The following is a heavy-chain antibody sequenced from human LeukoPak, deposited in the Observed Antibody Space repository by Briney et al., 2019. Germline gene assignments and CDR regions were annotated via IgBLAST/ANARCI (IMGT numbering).Heavy chain of an antibody. CDR1: GLTFNNYA. CDR2: ISYDGSNK. V-gene: IGHV3-30-3*01. CDR3: ARSQTPIQL. J-gene: IGHJ4*02. Sequence: GGSLRLSCAASGLTFNNYAMSWVRQAPGKGLEWVAVISYDGSNKYYADSVKGRFTISRDNSKNTLYLQMNSLRAEDTAVYYCARSQTPIQLWGQGTLVTVSS. D-gene: IGHD5-18*01.